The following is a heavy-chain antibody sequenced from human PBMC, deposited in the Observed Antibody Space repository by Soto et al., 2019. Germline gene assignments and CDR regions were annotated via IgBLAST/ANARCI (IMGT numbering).Heavy chain of an antibody. CDR3: ARAGEEYQLLSRYGMDV. Sequence: PGGSLRLSCAASGFPFSSYGMHWVRQAPGKGLEWVAVIWYDGSNKYYADSVKGRFTISRDNSKNTLYLQMNSLRAEDTAVYYCARAGEEYQLLSRYGMDVWGQGTTVTVS. J-gene: IGHJ6*02. D-gene: IGHD2-2*01. CDR1: GFPFSSYG. V-gene: IGHV3-33*01. CDR2: IWYDGSNK.